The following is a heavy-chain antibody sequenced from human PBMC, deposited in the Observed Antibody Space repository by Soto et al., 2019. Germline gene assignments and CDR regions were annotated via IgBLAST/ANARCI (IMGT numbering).Heavy chain of an antibody. D-gene: IGHD3-10*01. Sequence: QITLKESGPTVVKPTQTLTLTCTFSGFSLNTRGVGVGWIRQPPGKAPEWLALIYWDDNKRYSPSLESRLSIMKDSSKNQVVLTMTNMDPVDTATYYFAYSPPTAMTPARGVIILFFDFWGLGTLVTVSS. J-gene: IGHJ4*02. CDR2: IYWDDNK. V-gene: IGHV2-5*02. CDR3: AYSPPTAMTPARGVIILFFDF. CDR1: GFSLNTRGVG.